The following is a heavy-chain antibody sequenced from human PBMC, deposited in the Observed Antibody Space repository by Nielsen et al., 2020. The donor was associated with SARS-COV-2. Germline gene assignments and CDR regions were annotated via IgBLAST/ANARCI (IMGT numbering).Heavy chain of an antibody. Sequence: GGSLRLSCAASGFTFSSYSMNWVRQAPGKELEWVSYISSSSSTIYYADSVKGRFTISRDNSKNTLYLQMNSLRAEDTAVYYCARRGIDSGSYSDYWGQGTLVTVSS. CDR3: ARRGIDSGSYSDY. D-gene: IGHD1-26*01. CDR2: ISSSSSTI. J-gene: IGHJ4*02. V-gene: IGHV3-48*01. CDR1: GFTFSSYS.